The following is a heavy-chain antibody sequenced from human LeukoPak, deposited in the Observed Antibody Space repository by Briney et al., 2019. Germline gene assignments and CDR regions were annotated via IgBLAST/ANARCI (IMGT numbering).Heavy chain of an antibody. D-gene: IGHD6-19*01. CDR1: GGSISSYY. V-gene: IGHV4-59*01. J-gene: IGHJ4*02. CDR2: IYYSGST. Sequence: SETLSLTCTVSGGSISSYYWSWIRQPPGKGLEWIGYIYYSGSTNYNPSLKSRVTISVDTSKNQFSLKLSSVTAADTAVYYCAREQWLEAYYFDYWGQGTLVTVSS. CDR3: AREQWLEAYYFDY.